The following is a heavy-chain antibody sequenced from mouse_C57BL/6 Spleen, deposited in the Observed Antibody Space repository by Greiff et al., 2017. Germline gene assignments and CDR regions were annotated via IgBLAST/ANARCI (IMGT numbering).Heavy chain of an antibody. V-gene: IGHV1-54*01. CDR1: GYAFTNYL. CDR3: ARRNSNFSYFDY. Sequence: QVQLQQSGAELVRPGTSVKVSCKASGYAFTNYLIEWVKQRPGQGLEWIGVINPGSGGTNYNEKFKGKVTLTADKSSSTAYMQLSRLTSEDSAVYFCARRNSNFSYFDYWGQGTTLTVSS. CDR2: INPGSGGT. J-gene: IGHJ2*01. D-gene: IGHD2-5*01.